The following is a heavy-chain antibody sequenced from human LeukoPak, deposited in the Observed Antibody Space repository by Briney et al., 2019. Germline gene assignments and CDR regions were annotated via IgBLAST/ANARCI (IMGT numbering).Heavy chain of an antibody. V-gene: IGHV3-21*06. CDR3: ARVDFGDYFDTSDYHFFDF. D-gene: IGHD3-22*01. J-gene: IGHJ4*02. CDR2: IRSESTFT. Sequence: GGSLRLSCAVSGFTFSSYGMSWVRQAAGNALEWVSSIRSESTFTSYSDSVKGRFTISRDNAKNSLHLQMNSLRAEDTAVYFCARVDFGDYFDTSDYHFFDFWGQGTLVTVSS. CDR1: GFTFSSYG.